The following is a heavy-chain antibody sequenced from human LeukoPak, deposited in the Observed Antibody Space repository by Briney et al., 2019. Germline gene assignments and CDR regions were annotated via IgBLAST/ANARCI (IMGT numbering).Heavy chain of an antibody. V-gene: IGHV3-23*01. J-gene: IGHJ4*02. Sequence: GGSLRLSCAASGFTFSSYAMSWVRQAPGKGLEWVSAISGSSGSTYYADSVKGRFTISRDNSKNTLYLQMNSLRAEDTAVYYCAKDLTYSSREFDYWGQGTLVTVSS. CDR1: GFTFSSYA. D-gene: IGHD6-13*01. CDR3: AKDLTYSSREFDY. CDR2: ISGSSGST.